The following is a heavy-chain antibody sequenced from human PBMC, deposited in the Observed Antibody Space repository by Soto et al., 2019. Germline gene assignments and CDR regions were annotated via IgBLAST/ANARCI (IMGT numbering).Heavy chain of an antibody. D-gene: IGHD3-10*02. V-gene: IGHV3-30*03. CDR2: ISHDGSNK. CDR1: GFTFISYG. Sequence: GGSLRLSCAASGFTFISYGMHWVLQAPGKGLEWVAVISHDGSNKYFADSVKGRFTISRDNSQNTLYLQTNSLRAEDTAVYYWAYLRRAFAGHLSRLDVWGQGTLVPVAS. CDR3: AYLRRAFAGHLSRLDV. J-gene: IGHJ1*01.